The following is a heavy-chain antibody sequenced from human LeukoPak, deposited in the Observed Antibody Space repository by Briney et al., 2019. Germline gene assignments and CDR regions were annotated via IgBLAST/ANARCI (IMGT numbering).Heavy chain of an antibody. V-gene: IGHV4-34*01. D-gene: IGHD5-12*01. J-gene: IGHJ4*02. CDR3: ARRTTYVGWLPSESPSCFDY. CDR1: GGSFSGYY. Sequence: SETLSLTCAVYGGSFSGYYWSWIRQPPGKGLEWIGEINHSGSTNYNPSLKSRVTISVDTSKNQFSLKLRSVTAADTAVYYCARRTTYVGWLPSESPSCFDYWGQGTLVTVSS. CDR2: INHSGST.